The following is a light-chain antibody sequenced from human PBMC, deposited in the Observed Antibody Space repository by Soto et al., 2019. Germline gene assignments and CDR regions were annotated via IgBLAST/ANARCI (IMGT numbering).Light chain of an antibody. CDR2: GTS. Sequence: EIVLTQSPGTLSVSPGERATLSCRASQTISSKYLAWYQQKPGQAPSLLIYGTSSRATGIPDRFSGSGSGTDFTLTISRPEPEDSAIYYCQQYGSWTFGQGTKVEIK. CDR3: QQYGSWT. J-gene: IGKJ1*01. CDR1: QTISSKY. V-gene: IGKV3-20*01.